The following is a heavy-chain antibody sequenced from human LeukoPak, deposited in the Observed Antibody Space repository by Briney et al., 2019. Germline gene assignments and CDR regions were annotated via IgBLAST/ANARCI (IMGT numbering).Heavy chain of an antibody. Sequence: GESLKISCRASGFNFSAYSMNWVRQAPGKGLEWVSYISSRSRTIYYADSVKGRFIISGDNAKNSLYLQMSSLRAEDTAFYYCARGRQRGSASGSGNSSSWGQGTLVTVSS. D-gene: IGHD3-10*01. J-gene: IGHJ4*02. CDR1: GFNFSAYS. CDR3: ARGRQRGSASGSGNSSS. CDR2: ISSRSRTI. V-gene: IGHV3-48*01.